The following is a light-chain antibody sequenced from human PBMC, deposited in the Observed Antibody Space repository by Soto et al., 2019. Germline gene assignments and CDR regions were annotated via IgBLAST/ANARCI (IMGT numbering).Light chain of an antibody. CDR3: QQYGSSPVT. J-gene: IGKJ1*01. CDR2: GAS. V-gene: IGKV3-20*01. CDR1: QSVSSSN. Sequence: ELVLTQSPGTLSLSPGARATLSCRASQSVSSSNLGWYHQKPGQAPRLIIYGASSRATGIPDRFSGSGSGTDLTINISRLEPEDGEVYYCQQYGSSPVTFGQGTKVDIK.